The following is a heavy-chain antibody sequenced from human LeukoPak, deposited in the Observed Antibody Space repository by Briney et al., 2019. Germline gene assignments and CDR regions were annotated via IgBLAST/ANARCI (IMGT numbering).Heavy chain of an antibody. V-gene: IGHV3-7*01. CDR2: IKQDGSEK. CDR3: ARDRHSSGWYGVILDY. J-gene: IGHJ4*02. CDR1: GLTFSSYC. Sequence: PGGSLRLSCVASGLTFSSYCMSWVRQAPGKGLEWVANIKQDGSEKYYVDSVKGRFTISRDNAKNSLYLQMNSLRAEDTAVYYCARDRHSSGWYGVILDYWGQGTLVTVSS. D-gene: IGHD6-19*01.